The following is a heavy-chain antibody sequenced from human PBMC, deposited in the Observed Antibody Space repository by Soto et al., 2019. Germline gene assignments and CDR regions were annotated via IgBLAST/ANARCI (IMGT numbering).Heavy chain of an antibody. CDR1: GFSLSTSGMC. CDR3: ARIRITGTTHYYYYYMDV. Sequence: SGPTLVNPTQTLTLTCTFSGFSLSTSGMCVSWIRQPPGKALEWLARIDWDDDKYCSTSLKTRLTISKDTSKNQVVLTMTNMDPVDTATYYCARIRITGTTHYYYYYMDVWGKGNTVTVS. J-gene: IGHJ6*03. V-gene: IGHV2-70*11. CDR2: IDWDDDK. D-gene: IGHD1-7*01.